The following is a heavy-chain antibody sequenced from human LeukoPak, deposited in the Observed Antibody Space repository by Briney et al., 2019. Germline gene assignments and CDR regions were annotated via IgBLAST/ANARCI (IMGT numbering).Heavy chain of an antibody. J-gene: IGHJ4*02. D-gene: IGHD3-22*01. CDR3: ARDLYYDSSGYYY. Sequence: SVKVSCKASGGTFSSYAISWVRQAPGQGLEWMGGIIPIFGTANYAQKFQGRVTITADESTSTAYMELRSLRSDDTAVYYCARDLYYDSSGYYYWGQGTLVTVSS. CDR1: GGTFSSYA. CDR2: IIPIFGTA. V-gene: IGHV1-69*01.